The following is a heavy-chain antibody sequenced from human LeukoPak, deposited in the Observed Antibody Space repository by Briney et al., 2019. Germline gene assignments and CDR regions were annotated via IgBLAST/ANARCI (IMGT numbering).Heavy chain of an antibody. J-gene: IGHJ6*03. V-gene: IGHV4-59*01. CDR3: ASAGMVRGPYYYYMDV. D-gene: IGHD3-10*01. CDR1: GGSISAYF. Sequence: SETLSLTCTVFGGSISAYFWGWIRQPPGKGLGGVGDFYYSRSTNYNPSLKSRVTISVDTSKNQFSLKLSSVTAADTAVYYCASAGMVRGPYYYYMDVWGKGTTVTVSS. CDR2: FYYSRST.